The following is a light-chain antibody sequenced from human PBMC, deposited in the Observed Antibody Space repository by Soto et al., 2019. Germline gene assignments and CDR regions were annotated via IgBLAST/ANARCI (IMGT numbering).Light chain of an antibody. Sequence: EIGMTPSPHTPSVSPGERAPLSCRASQSVSSNLAWYQQKPGQAPRLLIYGASTRATGIPARFSGSGSGTEFTLTISSLQSEDFAVYYCQQYNNWPLTFGQRTRLEV. CDR3: QQYNNWPLT. V-gene: IGKV3-15*01. J-gene: IGKJ5*01. CDR1: QSVSSN. CDR2: GAS.